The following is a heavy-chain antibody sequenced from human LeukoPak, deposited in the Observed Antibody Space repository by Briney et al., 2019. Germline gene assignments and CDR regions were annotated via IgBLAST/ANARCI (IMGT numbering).Heavy chain of an antibody. CDR1: GYTFTSYG. Sequence: ASVKVSFKASGYTFTSYGISWGRQPPGQGLEWMGWISAYNGNTNYAQKLQGRVTLTTDTSTSTAYTELRSLRSDDTAVYYCARDRSFDYWGQGTLVTVSS. CDR3: ARDRSFDY. V-gene: IGHV1-18*01. CDR2: ISAYNGNT. J-gene: IGHJ4*02.